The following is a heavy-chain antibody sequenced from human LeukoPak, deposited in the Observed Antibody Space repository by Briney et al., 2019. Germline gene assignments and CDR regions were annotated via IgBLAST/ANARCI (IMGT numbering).Heavy chain of an antibody. CDR2: ISAYNGNT. CDR1: GYTFTSYG. J-gene: IGHJ4*02. CDR3: ARERAVWGSYRQFDY. V-gene: IGHV1-18*01. D-gene: IGHD3-16*02. Sequence: ASVKVSCKASGYTFTSYGISWVRQAPGQGLEWMGWISAYNGNTNYAQKLQGRVTTTTDTSTSTAYMELRSLRSDDTAVYYCARERAVWGSYRQFDYWGQGTLVTVSS.